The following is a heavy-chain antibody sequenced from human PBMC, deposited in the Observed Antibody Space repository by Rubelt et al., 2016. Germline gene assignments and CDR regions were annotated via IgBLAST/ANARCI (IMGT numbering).Heavy chain of an antibody. D-gene: IGHD2-2*01. J-gene: IGHJ5*02. Sequence: GRFTISRDNSKNTLYLQMNSLRAEDTAVYYCAKAPPAYCSSTSCYWFDPWGQGTLVTVSS. V-gene: IGHV3-30*02. CDR3: AKAPPAYCSSTSCYWFDP.